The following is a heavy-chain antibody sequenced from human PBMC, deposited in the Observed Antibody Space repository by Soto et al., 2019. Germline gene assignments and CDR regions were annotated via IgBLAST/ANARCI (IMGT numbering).Heavy chain of an antibody. J-gene: IGHJ4*02. V-gene: IGHV4-4*02. CDR1: GESINSSHG. CDR3: ARVPRGSVFAPRYFDY. CDR2: ISHSGST. Sequence: PSETLSLTCAVSGESINSSHGWNWVRQPPGKGLEWIGQISHSGSTNYNPSLTSRVTISVDTSKNQFSLKLSSVTAADTAVYYCARVPRGSVFAPRYFDYWGQGTLVTVSS. D-gene: IGHD3-3*01.